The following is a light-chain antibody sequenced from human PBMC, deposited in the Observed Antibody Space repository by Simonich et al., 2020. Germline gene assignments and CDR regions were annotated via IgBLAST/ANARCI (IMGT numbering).Light chain of an antibody. CDR2: DFS. CDR1: SSDVGVYNY. CDR3: CSYAGSYTLV. Sequence: QSALTHPASVSGSPGQSITIPFTGTSSDVGVYNYGSWYQQHPGKAPTLKIYDFSKRPSGVSNRFSCSKAGNTASLTIFGLQAEDEADYYCCSYAGSYTLVFGGGTKLTVL. J-gene: IGLJ3*02. V-gene: IGLV2-11*01.